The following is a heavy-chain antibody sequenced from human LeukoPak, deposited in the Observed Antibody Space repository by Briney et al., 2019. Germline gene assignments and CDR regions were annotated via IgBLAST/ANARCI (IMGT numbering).Heavy chain of an antibody. CDR2: LSSSGGST. J-gene: IGHJ4*02. CDR3: ARVGSPYSSSSEIDY. Sequence: GGSLRLSCAASGFTFNSYAMNWVRQAPGKGLEWVSGLSSSGGSTYYADSVKGRFTISRDNSKNTLYLQMNSLRAEDTAVYYCARVGSPYSSSSEIDYWGQGTLVTVSS. CDR1: GFTFNSYA. V-gene: IGHV3-23*01. D-gene: IGHD6-6*01.